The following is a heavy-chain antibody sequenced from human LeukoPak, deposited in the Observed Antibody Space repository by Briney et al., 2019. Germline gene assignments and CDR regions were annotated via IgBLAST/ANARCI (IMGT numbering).Heavy chain of an antibody. D-gene: IGHD3-22*01. Sequence: GGSLRLSCAASGFTFSNAWMSWVRQAPGKGLEWVGRIKSKTDGGTTDYAAPVKGRFTISRDDSKNTLYLQMNSLKTEDTAVYYCTTDRSRYYYDSSGYYRVNDAFDIWGQGTMVTVSS. V-gene: IGHV3-15*01. CDR1: GFTFSNAW. CDR2: IKSKTDGGTT. J-gene: IGHJ3*02. CDR3: TTDRSRYYYDSSGYYRVNDAFDI.